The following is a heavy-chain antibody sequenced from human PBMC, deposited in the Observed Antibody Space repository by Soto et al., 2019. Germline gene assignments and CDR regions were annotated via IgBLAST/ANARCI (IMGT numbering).Heavy chain of an antibody. J-gene: IGHJ6*02. CDR3: ARVGRYYDILTGYSPGGMDV. CDR2: ISAYNGNT. D-gene: IGHD3-9*01. V-gene: IGHV1-18*01. CDR1: GYTFTSYG. Sequence: QVQLVQSGAEVKKPGASVKVSCNASGYTFTSYGISWVREAPGQGLEWMGWISAYNGNTYYAQKLQGRVTMTTDTPPSTAYMELRSLRSDDTAVYYCARVGRYYDILTGYSPGGMDVCSQATTVTVSS.